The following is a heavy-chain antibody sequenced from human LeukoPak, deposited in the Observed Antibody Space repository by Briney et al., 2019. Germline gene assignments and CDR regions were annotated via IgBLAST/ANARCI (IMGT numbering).Heavy chain of an antibody. CDR1: GGSISSSSYY. V-gene: IGHV4-39*07. J-gene: IGHJ6*03. Sequence: SETLSLTCTVSGGSISSSSYYWGWIRQPPGKDLEWIGSIYYSGSTYYNPSLKSRITISLDTSKNQFSLKLSSVTAADTAVYYCAREGEYDYYYYMDVWGKGTTVTVSS. CDR3: AREGEYDYYYYMDV. D-gene: IGHD6-6*01. CDR2: IYYSGST.